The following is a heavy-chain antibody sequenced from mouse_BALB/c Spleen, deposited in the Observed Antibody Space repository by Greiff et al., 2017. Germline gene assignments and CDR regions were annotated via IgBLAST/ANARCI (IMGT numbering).Heavy chain of an antibody. Sequence: EVQVVESGGGLVQPGGSLRLSCATSGFTFTDYYMSWVRQPPGKALEWLGFIRNKANGYTTEYSASVKGRFTISRDNSQSILYLQMNTLRAEDSATYYCARVPDGSRTSYWYFDVWGAGTTVTVSS. CDR2: IRNKANGYTT. CDR3: ARVPDGSRTSYWYFDV. D-gene: IGHD1-1*01. V-gene: IGHV7-3*02. J-gene: IGHJ1*01. CDR1: GFTFTDYY.